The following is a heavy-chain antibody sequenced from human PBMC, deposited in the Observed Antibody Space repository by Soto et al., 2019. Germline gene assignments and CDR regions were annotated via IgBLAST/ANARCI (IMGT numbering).Heavy chain of an antibody. Sequence: QVQLVQSGAEVKKPGSSVKVSCKASGGTFSSYAISWVRQAPGQGLEWMGGIIPIFGTANYAQKFQGRVTITADESTSTAYMELSSLRAEDTAVYYCARVWVYCGYDTHYYYYGMDVWGQGTTVTVSS. CDR3: ARVWVYCGYDTHYYYYGMDV. V-gene: IGHV1-69*01. J-gene: IGHJ6*02. D-gene: IGHD5-12*01. CDR1: GGTFSSYA. CDR2: IIPIFGTA.